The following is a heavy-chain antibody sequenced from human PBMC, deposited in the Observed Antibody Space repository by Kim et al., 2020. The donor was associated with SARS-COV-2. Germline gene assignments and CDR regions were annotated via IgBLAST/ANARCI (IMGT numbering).Heavy chain of an antibody. D-gene: IGHD1-26*01. Sequence: RYSPSFQGQVTISADKSISTAYLQWSSLKASDTAMYYCARKWEPGGLFDYWGQGTLVTVSS. J-gene: IGHJ4*02. V-gene: IGHV5-51*01. CDR3: ARKWEPGGLFDY.